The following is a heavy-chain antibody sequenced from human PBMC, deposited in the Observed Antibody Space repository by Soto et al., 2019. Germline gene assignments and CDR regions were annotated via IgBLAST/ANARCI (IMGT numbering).Heavy chain of an antibody. CDR1: GYTFTSYD. Sequence: QVQLVQSGAEVKKPGASVKVSCKASGYTFTSYDISWVRQATGQGLEWMGWMNPNSGNTGYAQKFQGRVTMTRNTSISTAYMELSSLRSEDTAVYYCARGFNYYDFWSGYGIDPWGQGTLVTVSS. CDR3: ARGFNYYDFWSGYGIDP. J-gene: IGHJ5*02. D-gene: IGHD3-3*01. CDR2: MNPNSGNT. V-gene: IGHV1-8*01.